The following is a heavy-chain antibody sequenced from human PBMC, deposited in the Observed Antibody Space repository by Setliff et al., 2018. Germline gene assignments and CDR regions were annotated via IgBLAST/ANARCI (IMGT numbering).Heavy chain of an antibody. CDR1: GGSISSYY. CDR2: VYYTGDT. CDR3: AKVPITKVYFYMDV. D-gene: IGHD3-10*01. J-gene: IGHJ6*03. Sequence: KPSETLSLTCTVSGGSISSYYWSWIRQPPGKELEWMAYVYYTGDTYYNPSLKSRISISIDTSKNQFSLNLISVTAADTAVYYCAKVPITKVYFYMDVWGKGTTVTVSS. V-gene: IGHV4-59*08.